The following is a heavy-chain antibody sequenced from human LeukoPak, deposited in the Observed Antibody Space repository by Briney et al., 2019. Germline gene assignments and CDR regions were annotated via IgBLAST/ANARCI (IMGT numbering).Heavy chain of an antibody. CDR3: AREGGSYGGDFDY. D-gene: IGHD1-26*01. Sequence: SETLSLTRTVSGGSISSYYWSWIRQPPGKGLEWIGYIFYNGSTHYNPSLKSRVTISLDTSKNQFSLKLASVTAADTAVYYCAREGGSYGGDFDYWGQGTLVTVSS. CDR1: GGSISSYY. CDR2: IFYNGST. V-gene: IGHV4-59*01. J-gene: IGHJ4*02.